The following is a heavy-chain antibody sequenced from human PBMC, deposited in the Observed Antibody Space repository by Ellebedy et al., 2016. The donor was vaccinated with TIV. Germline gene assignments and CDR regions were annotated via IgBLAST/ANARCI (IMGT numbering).Heavy chain of an antibody. CDR3: ARDGAQYSSGFDL. J-gene: IGHJ3*01. Sequence: PGGSLRLSCAVSGFTVSSSFMNWVRQAPGKGLEWVSLIYSAGSTYYADSVKGRFTISRDNSKNTLYLQMVSLRAEDTALYYCARDGAQYSSGFDLWGQGTMVTVSS. CDR2: IYSAGST. V-gene: IGHV3-53*01. D-gene: IGHD2/OR15-2a*01. CDR1: GFTVSSSF.